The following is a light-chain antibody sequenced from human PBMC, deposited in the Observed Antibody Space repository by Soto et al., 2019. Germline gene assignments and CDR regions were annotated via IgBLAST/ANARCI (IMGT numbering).Light chain of an antibody. Sequence: DIQMTQSPSSVSASVGDRVTITCRASQAITRSLAWYQQKPWEAPKLLIYAASILQGGVPSRFSGSGSGTDFTLTITRLQPEDFATYYCQQANSFPVTFGPGTKV. CDR1: QAITRS. CDR3: QQANSFPVT. V-gene: IGKV1-12*01. J-gene: IGKJ3*01. CDR2: AAS.